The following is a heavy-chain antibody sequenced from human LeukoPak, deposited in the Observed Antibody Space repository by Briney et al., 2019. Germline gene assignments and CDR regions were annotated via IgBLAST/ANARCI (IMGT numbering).Heavy chain of an antibody. V-gene: IGHV3-7*01. J-gene: IGHJ6*03. Sequence: GGSLRLSCASSGFTFSSYWMSWVRQAPGKGPEWVANIKQDGSEKYYVDSVKGRFTISRDNAKNSLYLQMNSLRAEDTAVYYCARRGGYGSGSYHVFYYYYYMDVWGKGTTVTVSS. CDR1: GFTFSSYW. D-gene: IGHD3-10*01. CDR2: IKQDGSEK. CDR3: ARRGGYGSGSYHVFYYYYYMDV.